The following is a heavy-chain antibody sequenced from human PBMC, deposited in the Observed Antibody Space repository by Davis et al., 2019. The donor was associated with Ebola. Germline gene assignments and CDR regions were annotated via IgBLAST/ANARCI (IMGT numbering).Heavy chain of an antibody. CDR1: GFTFSTYS. J-gene: IGHJ4*02. V-gene: IGHV3-21*01. D-gene: IGHD3-10*01. CDR2: ISSDSDYI. CDR3: ARARGPGYFDY. Sequence: PGGSLRLSCAASGFTFSTYSMSCVRQAPGKGLEWVSSISSDSDYIYYADSVKGRFTISRDNAKNSLYLQMNSLRAEDTALYYCARARGPGYFDYWGQGTLVTVSS.